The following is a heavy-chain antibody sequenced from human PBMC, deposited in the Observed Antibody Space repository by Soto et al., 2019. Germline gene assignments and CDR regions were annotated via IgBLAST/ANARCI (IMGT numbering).Heavy chain of an antibody. V-gene: IGHV3-7*01. Sequence: GGSLRLSCEASGFTLSSYWMSWIRQAPGKGLEWVANTRQDGGQSYLVDSVQGRFTISRDNAKNSVYLQMNSLRAEDTAVYYCGRDGSTCWQFDSWGQGTLVTVSS. CDR3: GRDGSTCWQFDS. J-gene: IGHJ4*02. CDR2: TRQDGGQS. D-gene: IGHD6-19*01. CDR1: GFTLSSYW.